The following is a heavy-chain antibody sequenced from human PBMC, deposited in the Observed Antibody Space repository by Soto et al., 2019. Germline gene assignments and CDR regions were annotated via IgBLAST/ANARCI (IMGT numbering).Heavy chain of an antibody. D-gene: IGHD3-22*01. Sequence: PSETLSLPCTVSGGSISSSSYYWGWIRQPPGKGLEWIGSIYYSGSTYYNPSLKSRVTISVDTSKNQFSMKLSSVTAADTAVYYCASHLGITMIGVAGNWCDPRRQVTLVTVAS. V-gene: IGHV4-39*01. CDR2: IYYSGST. CDR1: GGSISSSSYY. CDR3: ASHLGITMIGVAGNWCDP. J-gene: IGHJ5*02.